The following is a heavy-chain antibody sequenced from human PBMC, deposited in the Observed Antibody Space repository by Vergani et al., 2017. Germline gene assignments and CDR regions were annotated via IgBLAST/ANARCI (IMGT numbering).Heavy chain of an antibody. J-gene: IGHJ6*03. Sequence: QVQLQQWGAGLLKPSETLSLTCAVYGGSFSGYYWSWIRQPPGKGLEWIGEINHSGSTNYNPSLKSRVTISVDTSKNQFSLKLSSVTAADTAVYYCARGVAARRYDYYYMDVWGKGTTVTVSS. CDR1: GGSFSGYY. CDR2: INHSGST. V-gene: IGHV4-34*01. D-gene: IGHD6-6*01. CDR3: ARGVAARRYDYYYMDV.